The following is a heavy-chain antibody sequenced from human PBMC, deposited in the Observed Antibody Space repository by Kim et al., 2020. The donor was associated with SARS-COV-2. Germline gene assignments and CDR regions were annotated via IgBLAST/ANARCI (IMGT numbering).Heavy chain of an antibody. V-gene: IGHV3-30*07. Sequence: SVQGRLTTSRDNSKNTLYLQMNSRRAEDTAVYYCARDRKGMATIYGYLDYWGQGTLVTISS. CDR3: ARDRKGMATIYGYLDY. D-gene: IGHD5-12*01. J-gene: IGHJ4*02.